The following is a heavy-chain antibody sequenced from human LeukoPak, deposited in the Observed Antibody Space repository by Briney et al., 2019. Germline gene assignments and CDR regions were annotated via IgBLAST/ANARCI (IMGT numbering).Heavy chain of an antibody. CDR1: GGSISSSSYY. Sequence: SETLSLTCTVSGGSISSSSYYWGWIRQPPGKGLEWIGSIYYSGSTYYNPSLKSRFTISVDTSKIQFSLKLSSVTAADTAVYYCARHPGYSYAYVDYWGQGTLVTVSS. CDR3: ARHPGYSYAYVDY. CDR2: IYYSGST. D-gene: IGHD5-18*01. J-gene: IGHJ4*02. V-gene: IGHV4-39*07.